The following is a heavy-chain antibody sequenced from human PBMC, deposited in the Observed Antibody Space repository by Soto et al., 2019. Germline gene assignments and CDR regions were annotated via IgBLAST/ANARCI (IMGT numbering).Heavy chain of an antibody. V-gene: IGHV5-51*01. CDR3: AKQGNCSSTSGNYYNYGMAA. Sequence: GESLKISCKGSGYSFTSYWIGWVRQMPGKGLEWMGIIYPGDSDTRYSPSFQGQVTISADKSISTAYLQWSSLKASDTAWYYCAKQGNCSSTSGNYYNYGMAAGAKGPRSPSP. CDR2: IYPGDSDT. D-gene: IGHD2-2*01. CDR1: GYSFTSYW. J-gene: IGHJ6*02.